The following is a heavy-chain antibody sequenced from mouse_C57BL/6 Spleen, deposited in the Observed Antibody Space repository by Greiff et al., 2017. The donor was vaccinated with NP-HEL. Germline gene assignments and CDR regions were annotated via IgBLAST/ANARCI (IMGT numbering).Heavy chain of an antibody. D-gene: IGHD1-1*01. CDR1: GFTFSSYG. Sequence: EVKLMESGGDLVKPGGSLKLSCAASGFTFSSYGMSWVRQTPDKRLEWVATISSGGSYTYYPDSVKGRFTISRDNAKNTLYLQMSSLKSEDTAMYYCARLGYGSSPAWFAYWGQGTLVTVSA. CDR3: ARLGYGSSPAWFAY. J-gene: IGHJ3*01. V-gene: IGHV5-6*01. CDR2: ISSGGSYT.